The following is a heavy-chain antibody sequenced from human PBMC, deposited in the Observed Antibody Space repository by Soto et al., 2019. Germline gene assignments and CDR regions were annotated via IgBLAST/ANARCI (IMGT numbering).Heavy chain of an antibody. V-gene: IGHV4-39*01. D-gene: IGHD2-21*02. Sequence: PSDTLSLTCTVSGGSISSSSYYWGWIRQPPGKGLEWIGSIYYSGSTYYNPSLKSRVTISVDTSKNQFSLKLSSVTAADTAVYYCARHPLLSAFDIWGQGTMVNVSS. CDR3: ARHPLLSAFDI. CDR1: GGSISSSSYY. J-gene: IGHJ3*02. CDR2: IYYSGST.